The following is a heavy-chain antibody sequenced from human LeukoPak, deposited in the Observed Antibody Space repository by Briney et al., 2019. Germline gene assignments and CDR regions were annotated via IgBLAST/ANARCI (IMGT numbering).Heavy chain of an antibody. V-gene: IGHV3-23*01. Sequence: GGSLRLSCAASGSTFSSYVINWVRQAPGKGLEWVSAISGSGSRTYYADSVKGRFTISRDNSKNTLYLQMNSLRTEDTAVYYCAHGGWNYYDGMDVWGQGTTVTVSS. J-gene: IGHJ6*02. CDR3: AHGGWNYYDGMDV. D-gene: IGHD3-16*01. CDR1: GSTFSSYV. CDR2: ISGSGSRT.